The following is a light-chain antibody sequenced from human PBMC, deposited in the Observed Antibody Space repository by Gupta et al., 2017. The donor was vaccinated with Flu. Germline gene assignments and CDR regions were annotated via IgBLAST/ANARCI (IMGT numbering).Light chain of an antibody. J-gene: IGKJ4*01. V-gene: IGKV1-9*01. Sequence: DIQLTQSPSFLSATVGDSITIPCRASQGINNYLDWYQQKPGKAPNLLIYKTSTLQSGVPSRFSGSGSGTEFTLTISSLQPEDFATYYCLQSASYPLAFGGGTKVEI. CDR1: QGINNY. CDR2: KTS. CDR3: LQSASYPLA.